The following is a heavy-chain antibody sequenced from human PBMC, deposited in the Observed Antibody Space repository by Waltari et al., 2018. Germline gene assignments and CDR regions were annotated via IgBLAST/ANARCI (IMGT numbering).Heavy chain of an antibody. V-gene: IGHV4-30-2*01. Sequence: QLQLQESGSGLVKPSQTLSLTCAVSGGSISSGGYSWSWIRQPPGKGLEWIGYIYHSGSTYYHPSLKSRVTISVDRSKNQFSLKLSSVTAADTAVYYCAGSIAVAAPNWFDPWGQGTLVTVSS. CDR2: IYHSGST. CDR3: AGSIAVAAPNWFDP. J-gene: IGHJ5*02. CDR1: GGSISSGGYS. D-gene: IGHD6-19*01.